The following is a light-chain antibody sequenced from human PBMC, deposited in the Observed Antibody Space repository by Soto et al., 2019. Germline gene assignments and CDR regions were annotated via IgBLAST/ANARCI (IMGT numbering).Light chain of an antibody. V-gene: IGKV3-15*01. J-gene: IGKJ4*01. CDR3: QHYTNWPLT. CDR1: HSVSSR. Sequence: EIVMTQSPATLSVSPGERATLSCRASHSVSSRLAWYQQKPGQAPRLLIYGASTRATGLPARFSGSGSGTEFTLTISSLQSEEFAVYYCQHYTNWPLTFGGGTKLEIK. CDR2: GAS.